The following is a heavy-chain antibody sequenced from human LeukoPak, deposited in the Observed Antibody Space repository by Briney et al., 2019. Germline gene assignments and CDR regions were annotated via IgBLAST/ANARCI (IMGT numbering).Heavy chain of an antibody. J-gene: IGHJ5*02. CDR2: ISAYNGNT. Sequence: ASVKVSCKASGYTFTSYGISWVRQAPGQGLEWMGWISAYNGNTNYAQKLQGRVTMTADTSTSTAYMELRSLRSDDTAVYYCARVLLLWRWFDPWGQGTLVTVSS. D-gene: IGHD3-10*01. CDR1: GYTFTSYG. CDR3: ARVLLLWRWFDP. V-gene: IGHV1-18*01.